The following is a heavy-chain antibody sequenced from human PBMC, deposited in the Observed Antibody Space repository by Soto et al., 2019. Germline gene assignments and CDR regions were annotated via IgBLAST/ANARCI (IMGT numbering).Heavy chain of an antibody. J-gene: IGHJ4*02. D-gene: IGHD2-15*01. CDR2: IAYDGSNK. V-gene: IGHV3-30*18. CDR1: GLTFSSYG. Sequence: QVQLVESGGGVVQPGRSLRLSCAASGLTFSSYGMHWVRQAPGKGLEWVAVIAYDGSNKYYGDSVKGRFTISRDNSKNTLYLQMNSLRAEDTAVYYCAKDLRSCSGGSCYGPDYWGQGTLVTVSS. CDR3: AKDLRSCSGGSCYGPDY.